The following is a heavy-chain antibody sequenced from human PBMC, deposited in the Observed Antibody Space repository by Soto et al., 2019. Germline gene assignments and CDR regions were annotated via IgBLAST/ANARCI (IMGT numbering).Heavy chain of an antibody. J-gene: IGHJ5*02. CDR2: ISSNSAYI. Sequence: GGSLRLSCAASGFTFRSFTMNWVRQAPGKGLEWVSTISSNSAYIYYTDALRGRFTISRDNAKNSLNLQMNSLRAEDTAVYYCTRDASRDSSARGWFDPWGPGTLVTVSS. CDR1: GFTFRSFT. D-gene: IGHD6-13*01. CDR3: TRDASRDSSARGWFDP. V-gene: IGHV3-21*01.